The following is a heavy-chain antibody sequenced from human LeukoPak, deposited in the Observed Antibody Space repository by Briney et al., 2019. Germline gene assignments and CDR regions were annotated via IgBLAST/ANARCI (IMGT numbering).Heavy chain of an antibody. Sequence: GASVKVSRKVSGYTFASFGITWVRQAPGQGLGWMGWINTHNGDTNYAQKLRGRVTMTTDTSTSTAYMELRSLRSDDTAVYYCARDGYRLSGYFYYMDVWGKGTTVTVSS. D-gene: IGHD2-2*03. J-gene: IGHJ6*03. CDR1: GYTFASFG. CDR2: INTHNGDT. V-gene: IGHV1-18*01. CDR3: ARDGYRLSGYFYYMDV.